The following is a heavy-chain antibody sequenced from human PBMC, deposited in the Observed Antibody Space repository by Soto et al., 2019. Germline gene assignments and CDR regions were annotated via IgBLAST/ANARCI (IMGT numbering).Heavy chain of an antibody. V-gene: IGHV4-59*01. CDR1: GGSISSYG. J-gene: IGHJ4*02. CDR3: ARRYGASFDY. CDR2: IYYSGST. Sequence: SETLSLTCTVSGGSISSYGWSWIRQPPGKGLEWIGYIYYSGSTNYNPSLKSRVAISVDTSKNQFSLKLSSVTAADTAVYYCARRYGASFDYWGQGTLLTVSS. D-gene: IGHD4-17*01.